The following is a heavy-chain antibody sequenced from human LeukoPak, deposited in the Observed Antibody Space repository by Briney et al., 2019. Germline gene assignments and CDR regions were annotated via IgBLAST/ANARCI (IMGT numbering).Heavy chain of an antibody. Sequence: GGSLRLSCAASGFTFSSYWMSWVRQTPGEGLEYLANINQVGSQTYYMDSVKGRFTISRDNAKNSLYLQMNSLRAEDTAVYYCASNSGKRFDYWGQGTLVTVSS. V-gene: IGHV3-7*01. CDR1: GFTFSSYW. D-gene: IGHD1-1*01. J-gene: IGHJ4*02. CDR2: INQVGSQT. CDR3: ASNSGKRFDY.